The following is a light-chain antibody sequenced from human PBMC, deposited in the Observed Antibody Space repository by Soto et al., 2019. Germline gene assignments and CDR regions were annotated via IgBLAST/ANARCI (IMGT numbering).Light chain of an antibody. Sequence: QSALTQPPSVSGAPGQRVTISCTGSSSNIGAGYDVHWYQQLPGTAPKLLIYGNSNRPSGVPDRFSGSKSGTSASLAITGLQAEDEADYYCKSYDSSLSALFGGGTKLTVL. CDR1: SSNIGAGYD. V-gene: IGLV1-40*01. J-gene: IGLJ3*02. CDR3: KSYDSSLSAL. CDR2: GNS.